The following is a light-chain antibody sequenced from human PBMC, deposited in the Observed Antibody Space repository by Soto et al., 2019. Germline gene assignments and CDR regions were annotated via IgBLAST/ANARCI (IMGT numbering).Light chain of an antibody. V-gene: IGLV2-11*01. CDR3: CSYAGSDNWV. CDR1: SSDVGAYDY. Sequence: QSVLTQPRSVSESPGQYVTISCTGTSSDVGAYDYVSWYQQHPGKAPQLMIYDVTQRPAGVPHRFSGSRSGNTASLTISGLQAEDDADYYCCSYAGSDNWVFGGGTKLTVL. CDR2: DVT. J-gene: IGLJ2*01.